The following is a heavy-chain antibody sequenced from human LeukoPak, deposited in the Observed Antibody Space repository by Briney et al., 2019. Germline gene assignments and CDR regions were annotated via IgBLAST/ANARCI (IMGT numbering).Heavy chain of an antibody. CDR2: INAGNGNT. J-gene: IGHJ4*02. CDR1: GYTFTSYA. D-gene: IGHD3-16*01. V-gene: IGHV1-3*03. CDR3: ARGFFGGVPTST. Sequence: ASVKVSCKASGYTFTSYAMHWVRQAPGQRLEWMGWINAGNGNTKYSQEFQGRVTITRDTSASTAYMELSSRRSEDTAVYYCARGFFGGVPTSTWGQGTLVTVSS.